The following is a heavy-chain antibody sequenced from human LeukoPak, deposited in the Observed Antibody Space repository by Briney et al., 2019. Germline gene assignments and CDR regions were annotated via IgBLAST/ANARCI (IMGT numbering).Heavy chain of an antibody. V-gene: IGHV4-30-4*08. CDR2: IYYSGST. CDR1: GGSIISGDYY. D-gene: IGHD2-2*02. J-gene: IGHJ4*02. CDR3: ASTYCSSTSCYTGIFDY. Sequence: SQTLSLTCTVSGGSIISGDYYWSWVRQPPGTGLEWLRYIYYSGSTYYNPSLTSRVTISVDTSKNQFSLKLSSVTAADTAVYYCASTYCSSTSCYTGIFDYWGQGTLVTVSS.